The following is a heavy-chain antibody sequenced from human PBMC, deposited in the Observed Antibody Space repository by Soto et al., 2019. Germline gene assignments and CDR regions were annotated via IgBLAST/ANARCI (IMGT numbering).Heavy chain of an antibody. J-gene: IGHJ4*02. CDR2: IYYSGST. CDR3: ARDLFGGYCLDY. D-gene: IGHD5-12*01. CDR1: GGSISSGGYY. Sequence: SETLSLTCTVSGGSISSGGYYWSWIRQHPGKGLEWIGYIYYSGSTNYNPSLESRVTIAVDTSKNQFSLRLTSVTAEDTAVYYCARDLFGGYCLDYWGQGALVTVSS. V-gene: IGHV4-61*08.